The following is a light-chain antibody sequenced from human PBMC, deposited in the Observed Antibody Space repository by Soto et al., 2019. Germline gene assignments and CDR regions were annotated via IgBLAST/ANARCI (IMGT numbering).Light chain of an antibody. CDR2: GAS. J-gene: IGKJ1*01. CDR1: QSVTSSY. Sequence: ESVLTQSPGTLSLSPRQRATLSCRASQSVTSSYLAWYQQKPGQAPRLLIYGASSRATGIPDRFSGSGSGTDFPLTIRRLETEDFAVYYCQQYGSSPRTFGQGTKVEIK. V-gene: IGKV3-20*01. CDR3: QQYGSSPRT.